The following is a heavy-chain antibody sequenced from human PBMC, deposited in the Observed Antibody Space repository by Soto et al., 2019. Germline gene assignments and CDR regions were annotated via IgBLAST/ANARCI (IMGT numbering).Heavy chain of an antibody. CDR3: ARAPDGMDV. J-gene: IGHJ6*02. CDR1: GFSFSNYA. Sequence: QVQLVESGGGVVQPGRSLRLSCAAYGFSFSNYAMHWVRQAPGKGLEWVAAISYDGRNKYYADSVNGRYTISRDDSKNTLYLQMNSLRSEDTSIYYCARAPDGMDVWGQGTTVTVSS. V-gene: IGHV3-30*04. CDR2: ISYDGRNK.